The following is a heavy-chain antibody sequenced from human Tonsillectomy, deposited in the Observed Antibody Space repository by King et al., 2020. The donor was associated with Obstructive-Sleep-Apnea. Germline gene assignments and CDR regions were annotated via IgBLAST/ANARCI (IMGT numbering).Heavy chain of an antibody. J-gene: IGHJ4*02. CDR2: VYISGST. CDR1: GGSISSYS. V-gene: IGHV4-4*07. D-gene: IGHD3-10*01. Sequence: VQLQESGPGLVKPSETLSLTCNVSGGSISSYSWSWIRQSAGKGLEWIGRVYISGSTNYNPSLKSRVTMSVDTSKNQFSLKLSSVTAADTAVYYCARESLWFGDLLDYFDYWGQGTLVTVSS. CDR3: ARESLWFGDLLDYFDY.